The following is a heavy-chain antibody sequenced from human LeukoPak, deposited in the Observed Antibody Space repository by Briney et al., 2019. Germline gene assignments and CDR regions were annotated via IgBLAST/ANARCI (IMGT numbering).Heavy chain of an antibody. Sequence: PLETLSLTCTVSGGSISSSSYYWGWIRQPPGKGLEWIGSIYYSGSTYYNPSLKSRVTISVDTSKNQFSLKLSSVTAADTAVYYCARARESMATAGSFFDFWGQGTLVTVSS. V-gene: IGHV4-39*07. CDR3: ARARESMATAGSFFDF. D-gene: IGHD6-13*01. CDR1: GGSISSSSYY. CDR2: IYYSGST. J-gene: IGHJ4*02.